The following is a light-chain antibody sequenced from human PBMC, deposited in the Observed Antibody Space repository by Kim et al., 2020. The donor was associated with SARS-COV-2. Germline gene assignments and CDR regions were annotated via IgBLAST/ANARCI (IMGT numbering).Light chain of an antibody. J-gene: IGLJ3*02. CDR2: DVS. V-gene: IGLV2-14*03. CDR1: SSDVGGYNY. Sequence: QSALTQPASVSGSPGQSITISCTVTSSDVGGYNYVSWYQQHPGKAPKLMIYDVSYRPSGVSNRFSGSKSGSTASLTISGLQAEDEADYYCSSYTSSNWVFGGGTQLTVL. CDR3: SSYTSSNWV.